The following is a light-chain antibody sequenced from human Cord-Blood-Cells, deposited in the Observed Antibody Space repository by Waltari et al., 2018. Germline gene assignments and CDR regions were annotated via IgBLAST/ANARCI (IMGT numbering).Light chain of an antibody. CDR2: AAS. CDR3: QQYYSYPWT. J-gene: IGKJ1*01. V-gene: IGKV1-8*01. Sequence: SLSASTGDRVTITCRASQGISSYLAWYQQKPGKAPKLLIYAASTLQSGVPSRFSGSGSGTDFTLTISCLQSEDFATYYCQQYYSYPWTFGQGTKVEIK. CDR1: QGISSY.